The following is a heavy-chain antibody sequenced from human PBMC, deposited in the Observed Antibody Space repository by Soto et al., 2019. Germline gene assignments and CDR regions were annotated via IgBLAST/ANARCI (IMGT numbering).Heavy chain of an antibody. CDR2: IVVGSGNT. V-gene: IGHV1-58*02. J-gene: IGHJ4*02. Sequence: QMQLVQSGPEVKKPGTSVKVSCKASGFTFTSSAMQWVRQARGQRLEWIGWIVVGSGNTNYAQKFQERVTITRDMSKSAAYMELSSLRSEDTAVYYCAAGPAYDYIWGSWRVEDYWGQGTLVTVSS. D-gene: IGHD3-16*01. CDR3: AAGPAYDYIWGSWRVEDY. CDR1: GFTFTSSA.